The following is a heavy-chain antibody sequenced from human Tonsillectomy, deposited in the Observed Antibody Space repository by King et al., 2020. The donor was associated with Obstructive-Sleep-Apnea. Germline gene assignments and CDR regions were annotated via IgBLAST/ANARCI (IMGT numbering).Heavy chain of an antibody. V-gene: IGHV4-31*03. CDR2: IYYNAST. CDR3: ARDNAYCGGDCSIGGFDY. D-gene: IGHD2-21*02. J-gene: IGHJ4*02. CDR1: GGSISSGGYY. Sequence: VQLQESGPGLVKPSQTLSLTCTVSGGSISSGGYYWSWIRQHPGKGLEWIGSIYYNASTYYNPSLKSRVTISVDTSKNQFSLKLSSVTAADTAVYYCARDNAYCGGDCSIGGFDYWGQGTLVTVSS.